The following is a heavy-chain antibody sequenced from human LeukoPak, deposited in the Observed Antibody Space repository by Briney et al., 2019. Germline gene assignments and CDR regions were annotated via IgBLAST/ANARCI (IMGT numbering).Heavy chain of an antibody. Sequence: GGSLRLSCAASGFTFSTYSMNWVRQAPGKGLEWVSYITSGSTIHYADSVKGRFTTSRDNAKNSLYLQMSSLRDEDTALYYCAKDLRGDRDYWGQGTLVTVSS. J-gene: IGHJ4*02. CDR1: GFTFSTYS. CDR3: AKDLRGDRDY. V-gene: IGHV3-48*02. CDR2: ITSGSTI. D-gene: IGHD2-21*02.